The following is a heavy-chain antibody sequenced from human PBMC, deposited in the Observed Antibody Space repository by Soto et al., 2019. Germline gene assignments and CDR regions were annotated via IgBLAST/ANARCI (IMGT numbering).Heavy chain of an antibody. CDR2: IGPESGAT. Sequence: GASVKVSCKASGYTFTSYAITWVRQAPGQGLEWMGEIGPESGATRYAQRFQGRVTMTRDMSITTVYMELNNLSPDDTAVYYCGRGRSGQIVVFYWGQGTPVTVSS. J-gene: IGHJ4*02. D-gene: IGHD1-26*01. CDR1: GYTFTSYA. V-gene: IGHV1-2*02. CDR3: GRGRSGQIVVFY.